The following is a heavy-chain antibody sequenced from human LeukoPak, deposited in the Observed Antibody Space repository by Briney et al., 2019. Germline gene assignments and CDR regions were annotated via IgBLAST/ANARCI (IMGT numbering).Heavy chain of an antibody. D-gene: IGHD5-12*01. J-gene: IGHJ4*02. Sequence: GGSLRLSCAASGFTFSSYAMSWVRQPPGKGLEWISAISGSGGNTYYADSVKGRFTISRDNSKNTLYLQMSSLRAEDTAVYYCARDAYSGYDLGYWGQGTLVIVSS. CDR1: GFTFSSYA. V-gene: IGHV3-23*01. CDR2: ISGSGGNT. CDR3: ARDAYSGYDLGY.